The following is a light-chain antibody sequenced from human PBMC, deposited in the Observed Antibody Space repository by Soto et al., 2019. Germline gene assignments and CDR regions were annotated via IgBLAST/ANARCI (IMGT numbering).Light chain of an antibody. CDR2: GVS. Sequence: EIVLTQSPGTLSLSPGERATLSCSASQSLSGNYLAWYQQKPGQAPRLLIFGVSSRATGIPDRFSGSGSGTHYTLTVNRLEPEDFAVYYCHHYGSSPYTFGLGTKLEIK. CDR3: HHYGSSPYT. J-gene: IGKJ2*01. CDR1: QSLSGNY. V-gene: IGKV3-20*01.